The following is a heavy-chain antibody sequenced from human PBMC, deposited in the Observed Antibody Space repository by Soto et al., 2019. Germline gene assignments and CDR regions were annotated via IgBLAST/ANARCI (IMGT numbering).Heavy chain of an antibody. J-gene: IGHJ4*02. D-gene: IGHD3-22*01. V-gene: IGHV1-2*02. CDR1: GYTFTSYD. CDR2: INPNSGGT. Sequence: ASVKVSCKASGYTFTSYDINWVRQAPGQGLEWMGWINPNSGGTKSAQKFQGRVTMTRDTSISTAYMELSRLRSDDTAVYYCARRKGDYYDSSGYHYYFDYWGQGTLVTVSS. CDR3: ARRKGDYYDSSGYHYYFDY.